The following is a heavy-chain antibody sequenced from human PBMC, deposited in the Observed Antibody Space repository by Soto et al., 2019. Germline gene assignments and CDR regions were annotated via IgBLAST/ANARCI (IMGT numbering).Heavy chain of an antibody. CDR3: PRDGSSDWLTCFDP. CDR1: GYTFTDYY. Sequence: QVQLVQSGAEVKKPGASVKVSCKASGYTFTDYYMHWVRQAPGQGLEWMGIISPSGGSTYAQKFQGSGTMTRATSTSTVYTELSRLRSEDTAVYYCPRDGSSDWLTCFDPWGPGTLVTVPS. V-gene: IGHV1-46*01. D-gene: IGHD6-19*01. CDR2: ISPSGGST. J-gene: IGHJ5*02.